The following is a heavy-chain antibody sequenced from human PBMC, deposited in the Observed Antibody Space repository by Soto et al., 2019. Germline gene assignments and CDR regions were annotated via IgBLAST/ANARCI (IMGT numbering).Heavy chain of an antibody. CDR2: ISGRDDST. V-gene: IGHV3-23*01. CDR1: GFSFSNYA. Sequence: VQLLESGGDLVQPGGSLRLSCVASGFSFSNYAMSWVRQVPGKGLEWVSVISGRDDSTYYADSVKGRFTISRDNSKHTLYLQMNSLRAEDTAIYYCARDRERDAWYEDYWGQGTLVTVSS. J-gene: IGHJ4*02. D-gene: IGHD6-13*01. CDR3: ARDRERDAWYEDY.